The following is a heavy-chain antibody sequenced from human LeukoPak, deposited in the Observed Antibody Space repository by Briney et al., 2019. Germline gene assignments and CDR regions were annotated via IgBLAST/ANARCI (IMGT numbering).Heavy chain of an antibody. J-gene: IGHJ3*02. CDR1: GGSVSSGSYY. CDR2: IYYSGST. CDR3: ASASLNIYAFDI. D-gene: IGHD2/OR15-2a*01. Sequence: SETLSLTCTVSGGSVSSGSYYWSWIRQPPGKGLEWIGYIYYSGSTNYNPSLKSRVTISVDTSKNQFSLKLSSVTAADTAVYYCASASLNIYAFDIWGQGTMVTVSS. V-gene: IGHV4-61*01.